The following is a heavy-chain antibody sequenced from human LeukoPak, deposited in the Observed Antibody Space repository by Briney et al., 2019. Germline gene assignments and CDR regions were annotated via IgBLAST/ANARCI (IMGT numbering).Heavy chain of an antibody. J-gene: IGHJ5*02. CDR2: IYHSGST. CDR1: GGSISSGGYS. Sequence: SETLFLTCAVSGGSISSGGYSWSWIRQPPGEGLEWIGYIYHSGSTYYNPSLKSRVTISVDRSKNQFSPKLSSVTAADTAVYYCARGYGDYATNWFDPWGQGTLVTVSS. V-gene: IGHV4-30-2*01. CDR3: ARGYGDYATNWFDP. D-gene: IGHD4-17*01.